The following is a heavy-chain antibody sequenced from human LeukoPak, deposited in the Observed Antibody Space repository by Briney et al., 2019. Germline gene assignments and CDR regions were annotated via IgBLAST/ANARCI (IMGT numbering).Heavy chain of an antibody. Sequence: ASVKVSCKASGGTFSSYAISWVRQAPGQGLEWMGGIILIFGTANYAQKFQGRVTITADESTSTAYMELTSLRSEDTAVYYCARDGLYCTNGVCSSDIWGQGTLVTVSS. J-gene: IGHJ3*02. D-gene: IGHD2-8*01. CDR2: IILIFGTA. CDR1: GGTFSSYA. V-gene: IGHV1-69*13. CDR3: ARDGLYCTNGVCSSDI.